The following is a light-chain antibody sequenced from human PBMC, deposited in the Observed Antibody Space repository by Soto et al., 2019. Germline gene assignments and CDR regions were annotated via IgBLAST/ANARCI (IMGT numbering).Light chain of an antibody. Sequence: SYELTQPPSVSVSPGQTASITCSGDKLGDKYASWYQQKSGQSPVLVIYQDSKRPSGIPERFSGSNSGNTATLTISGTQAMDEADYYCQAWDSSTGVFGGGTKVTVL. CDR3: QAWDSSTGV. J-gene: IGLJ2*01. V-gene: IGLV3-1*01. CDR1: KLGDKY. CDR2: QDS.